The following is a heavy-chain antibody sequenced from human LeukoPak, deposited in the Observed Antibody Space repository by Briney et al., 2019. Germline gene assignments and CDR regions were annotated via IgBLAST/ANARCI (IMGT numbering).Heavy chain of an antibody. Sequence: GGSLRLSCENTVFNFSHVWLSWVRQAPGKGLEWVGRIKSTSDGGTRDYAASVKGRFTISRDDSENTLHLEMNNLKIDDTAVYYCTTMESSGWYKSYYFDDWGQGTLVTVSP. CDR1: VFNFSHVW. D-gene: IGHD6-19*01. J-gene: IGHJ4*02. CDR3: TTMESSGWYKSYYFDD. V-gene: IGHV3-15*01. CDR2: IKSTSDGGTR.